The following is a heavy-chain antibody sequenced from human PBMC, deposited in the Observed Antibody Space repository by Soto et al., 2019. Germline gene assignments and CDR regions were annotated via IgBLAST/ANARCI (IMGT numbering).Heavy chain of an antibody. CDR2: IVPIYRTA. D-gene: IGHD6-13*01. CDR1: GGTFSSYR. CDR3: VRDSGAKLSSS. J-gene: IGHJ4*02. Sequence: SVKVSCKASGGTFSSYRINWVRQAPGQGLEWVGGIVPIYRTADYAQKFQGRVTITADESARTSYMELRSLESQDTAVYYCVRDSGAKLSSSWGQGTLVTVSS. V-gene: IGHV1-69*13.